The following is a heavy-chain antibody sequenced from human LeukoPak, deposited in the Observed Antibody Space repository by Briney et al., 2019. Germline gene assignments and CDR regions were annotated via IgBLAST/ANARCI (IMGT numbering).Heavy chain of an antibody. CDR2: ISGSGGST. CDR3: AEDLGEADYGGNSPFDY. V-gene: IGHV3-23*01. D-gene: IGHD4-23*01. J-gene: IGHJ4*02. CDR1: GFTFSSHA. Sequence: PGASLRLSCAASGFTFSSHAMNWVRQAPGKGLEWVSVISGSGGSTYYADSVKGRFTISRDNSKNTLYLQMNSLRAEDTAVYYCAEDLGEADYGGNSPFDYWGQGILVTVSS.